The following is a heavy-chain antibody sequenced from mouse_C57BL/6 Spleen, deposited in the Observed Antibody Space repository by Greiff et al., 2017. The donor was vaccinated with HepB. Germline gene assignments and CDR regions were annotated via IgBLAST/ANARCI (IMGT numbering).Heavy chain of an antibody. CDR3: ARSAGIDGYYVGYFDV. J-gene: IGHJ1*03. Sequence: EVQLQQSGPELVKPGASVKISCKASGYTFTDYYMNWVKQSHGKSLEWIGDINPNNGGTSYNQKFKGKATLTVDKSSSTAYMELRSLTSEDSAVYYCARSAGIDGYYVGYFDVWGTGTTVTVSS. V-gene: IGHV1-26*01. CDR2: INPNNGGT. D-gene: IGHD2-3*01. CDR1: GYTFTDYY.